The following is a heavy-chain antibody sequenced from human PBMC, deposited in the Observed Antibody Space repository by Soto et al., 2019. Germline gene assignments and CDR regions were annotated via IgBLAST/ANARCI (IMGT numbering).Heavy chain of an antibody. CDR1: GFTFSSYG. J-gene: IGHJ6*02. CDR3: AKAHLGITIFGVVPENYYYYYGMDV. CDR2: ISYDGSKK. Sequence: GGSLRLSCAASGFTFSSYGMHWVRQAPGKGLEWVAVISYDGSKKYYADSVKGRFTISRDNSKNTLYLQMNSLRAEDTAVYYCAKAHLGITIFGVVPENYYYYYGMDVWGQGTTVTVSS. D-gene: IGHD3-3*01. V-gene: IGHV3-30*18.